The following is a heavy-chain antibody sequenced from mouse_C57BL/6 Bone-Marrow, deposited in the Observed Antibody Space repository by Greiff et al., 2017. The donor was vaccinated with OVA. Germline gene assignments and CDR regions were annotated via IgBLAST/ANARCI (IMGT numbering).Heavy chain of an antibody. CDR1: GYTFTSYW. J-gene: IGHJ2*01. V-gene: IGHV1-52*01. Sequence: QVQLQQPGAELVRPGSSVKLSCKASGYTFTSYWMHWVKQRPIQGLEWIGNIDPSDSETHYNQQFKEKATLTVDKSSSTAYMHLSSLTSEDYAVYDCARLGELRLRGWYYFDCWGQGTTLTVSS. CDR2: IDPSDSET. D-gene: IGHD3-2*02. CDR3: ARLGELRLRGWYYFDC.